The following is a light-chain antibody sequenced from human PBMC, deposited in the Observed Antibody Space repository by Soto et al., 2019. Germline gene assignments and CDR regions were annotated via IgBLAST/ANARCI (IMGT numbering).Light chain of an antibody. V-gene: IGKV3-20*01. J-gene: IGKJ4*01. CDR3: HQHAHPPLTLI. Sequence: EIVLTQSPGTLSLSPGERATLSCRASQSVNSAYLAWYQQKPGQAPRLLIYGASNRAAGIPDRFSGSGSRTDFTLTISRLEPEDFLLYYCHQHAHPPLTLIFAGGT. CDR2: GAS. CDR1: QSVNSAY.